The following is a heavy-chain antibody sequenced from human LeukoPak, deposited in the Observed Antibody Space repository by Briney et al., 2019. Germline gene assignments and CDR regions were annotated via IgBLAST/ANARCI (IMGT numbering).Heavy chain of an antibody. V-gene: IGHV3-23*01. Sequence: SGGSLRLSCAASGFTFSSYAMSWVRQAPGKGLEWVSAISGSGGSTYYADSVKGRLTISRDNSKNTLYLQMNSLRAEDTAVYYCARDPPRLRNGMDVWGQGTTVTVSS. CDR2: ISGSGGST. CDR3: ARDPPRLRNGMDV. CDR1: GFTFSSYA. D-gene: IGHD4-17*01. J-gene: IGHJ6*02.